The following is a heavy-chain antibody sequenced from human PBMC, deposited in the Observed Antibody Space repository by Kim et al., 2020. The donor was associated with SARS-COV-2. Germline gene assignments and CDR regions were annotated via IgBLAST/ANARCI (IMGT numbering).Heavy chain of an antibody. CDR1: GGSFSGYY. Sequence: SETLSLTCAVYGGSFSGYYWSWIRQPPGMGLEWIGEINHSGSTNYNPSLKSRVTISVDTSKNQFSLKLSSVTAADTAVYYCARFPYGYVDYWGQGTLVTV. J-gene: IGHJ4*02. V-gene: IGHV4-34*01. D-gene: IGHD3-16*01. CDR3: ARFPYGYVDY. CDR2: INHSGST.